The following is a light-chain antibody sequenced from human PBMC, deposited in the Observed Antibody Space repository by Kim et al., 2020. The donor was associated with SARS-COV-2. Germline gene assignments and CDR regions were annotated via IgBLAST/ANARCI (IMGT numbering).Light chain of an antibody. J-gene: IGKJ4*01. CDR2: AAS. V-gene: IGKV1-12*01. Sequence: ASVGDRVTITCRASESIGSWLAWYQQKPGEAPSLLIYAASSLHSGVPSRFSGSGYGTDFTLTVSSLQPEDSAVYYCQQLNAFPLTFGGGTNVDIK. CDR1: ESIGSW. CDR3: QQLNAFPLT.